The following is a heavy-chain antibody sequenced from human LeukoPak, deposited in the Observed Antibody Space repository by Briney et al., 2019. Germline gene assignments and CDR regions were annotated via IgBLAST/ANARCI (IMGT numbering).Heavy chain of an antibody. V-gene: IGHV4-39*01. D-gene: IGHD3-22*01. CDR3: ASSDSSGYFDY. CDR1: GGSISSSSYY. CDR2: IYYSGCT. Sequence: PSETLSLTCTVSGGSISSSSYYWGWIRQPPGKGLEWIGSIYYSGCTYYNPSLKSRVTISVDTSKNQFSLKLSSVTAADTAVYYCASSDSSGYFDYWGQGTLVTVSS. J-gene: IGHJ4*02.